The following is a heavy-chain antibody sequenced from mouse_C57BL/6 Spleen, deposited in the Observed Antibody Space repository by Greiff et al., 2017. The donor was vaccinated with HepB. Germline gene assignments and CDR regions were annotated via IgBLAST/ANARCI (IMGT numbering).Heavy chain of an antibody. V-gene: IGHV1-59*01. CDR3: ARSNYGSRKYYFDY. CDR1: GYTFTSYW. J-gene: IGHJ2*01. CDR2: IDPSDSYT. D-gene: IGHD1-1*01. Sequence: QVQLQQSGAELVRPGTSVKLSCKASGYTFTSYWMHWVKQRPGQGLEWIGVIDPSDSYTNYNQKFKGKATLTVDTSSSTAYMQLSSLTSEDSAVYYCARSNYGSRKYYFDYWGQGTTLTVSS.